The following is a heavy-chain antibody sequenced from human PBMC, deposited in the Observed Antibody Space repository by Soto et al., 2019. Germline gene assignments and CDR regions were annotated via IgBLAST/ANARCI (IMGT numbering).Heavy chain of an antibody. V-gene: IGHV3-48*01. CDR3: ATQALGFFSRYLGY. J-gene: IGHJ4*02. CDR2: ISSSSSTI. CDR1: GFTFSSYS. D-gene: IGHD2-2*01. Sequence: PGGSLRLSCAASGFTFSSYSMNWVRQAPGKGLEWVSYISSSSSTIYYADSVKGRFTISRDNAKNSLYLQMNSLRAEDTAVYYWATQALGFFSRYLGYWGQGTLVTVSS.